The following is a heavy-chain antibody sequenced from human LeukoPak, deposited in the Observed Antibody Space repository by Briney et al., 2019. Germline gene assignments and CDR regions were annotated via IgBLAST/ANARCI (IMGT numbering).Heavy chain of an antibody. CDR3: ARVVNSGWYYYYYYYMDV. V-gene: IGHV1-69*05. CDR2: IIPIFGTA. D-gene: IGHD6-19*01. CDR1: GGTFSSYA. Sequence: VASVKVSCKASGGTFSSYAISWVRQAPGQGLEWMGGIIPIFGTANYAQKFQGRVTITRNTSISTAYMELSSLRSEDTAVYYCARVVNSGWYYYYYYYMDVWGKGTTVTVSS. J-gene: IGHJ6*03.